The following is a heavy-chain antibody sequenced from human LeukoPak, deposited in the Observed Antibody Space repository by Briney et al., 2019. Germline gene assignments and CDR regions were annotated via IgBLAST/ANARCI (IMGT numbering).Heavy chain of an antibody. CDR3: AELGITMIGGV. CDR1: GFTFSNSA. Sequence: PGGSLRLSCAASGFTFSNSALSWVRQAPGKGLEWVSSISSSSVYIDYADSVKGRFTISRDNAKNSLYLQMNSLRAEDTAVYYCAELGITMIGGVWGKGTTVTISS. J-gene: IGHJ6*04. V-gene: IGHV3-21*03. CDR2: ISSSSVYI. D-gene: IGHD3-10*02.